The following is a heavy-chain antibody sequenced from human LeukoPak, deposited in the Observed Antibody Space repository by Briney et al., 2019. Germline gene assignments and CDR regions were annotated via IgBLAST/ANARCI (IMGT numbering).Heavy chain of an antibody. CDR3: ARDPEYSSSSRLGPRRYFDY. D-gene: IGHD6-6*01. CDR1: GFTFSSYA. V-gene: IGHV3-23*01. Sequence: GGSLRLSCAASGFTFSSYAMSWVRQAPGKGLEWASAISGSGGSTYYADSVKGRFTISRDNSKNTLYLQMNSLRAEDTAVYYCARDPEYSSSSRLGPRRYFDYWGQGTLVTVSS. CDR2: ISGSGGST. J-gene: IGHJ4*02.